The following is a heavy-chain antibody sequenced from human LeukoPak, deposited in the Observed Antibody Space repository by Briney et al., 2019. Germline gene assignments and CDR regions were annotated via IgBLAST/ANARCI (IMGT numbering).Heavy chain of an antibody. CDR2: IKSKTDGGTT. CDR3: ARYAWGYSYGYCDY. CDR1: GSTFSNAW. V-gene: IGHV3-15*01. Sequence: GGFLRLSCAASGSTFSNAWMSWVRQAPGKGLEWVGRIKSKTDGGTTDYAAPVKGRFTISRDDSKNTLYLQMNSLKTEDTAVYYCARYAWGYSYGYCDYWGQGTLVTVSS. J-gene: IGHJ4*02. D-gene: IGHD5-18*01.